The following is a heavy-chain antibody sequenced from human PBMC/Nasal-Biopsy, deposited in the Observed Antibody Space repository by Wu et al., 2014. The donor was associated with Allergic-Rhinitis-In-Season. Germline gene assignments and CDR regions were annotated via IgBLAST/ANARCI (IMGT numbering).Heavy chain of an antibody. V-gene: IGHV4-34*01. D-gene: IGHD3-10*01. CDR1: GETFRGYY. Sequence: TLSLTCGVYGETFRGYYWSWIRQPPGKGLEWIGEINHSGGADYNPSLQSRVTISLDTSKNQFSLRLSSVTAADTAVYYCARGLWYYYGSNSYKIFDYGARDPWSPSPQ. J-gene: IGHJ4*02. CDR2: INHSGGA. CDR3: ARGLWYYYGSNSYKIFD.